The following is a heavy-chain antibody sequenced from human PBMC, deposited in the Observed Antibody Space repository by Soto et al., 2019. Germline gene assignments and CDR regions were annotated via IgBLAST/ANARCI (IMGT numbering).Heavy chain of an antibody. J-gene: IGHJ4*02. Sequence: EVQLVQSGGGLVQPGRSLRLSCAATGFAFDEYVMHWVRQAPGKGLEWVGSIGWNGASIDYADSVKGRFTISRDNAKNSLFLQMNSLTTEDTALYFSAKSRVVPYFDRWGQGTLVTVSS. V-gene: IGHV3-9*01. CDR1: GFAFDEYV. D-gene: IGHD2-2*01. CDR2: IGWNGASI. CDR3: AKSRVVPYFDR.